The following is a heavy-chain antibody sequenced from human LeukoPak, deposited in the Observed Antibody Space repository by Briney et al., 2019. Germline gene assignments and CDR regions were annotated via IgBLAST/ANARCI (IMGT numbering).Heavy chain of an antibody. CDR3: ARGGNYGSGNGGFDY. D-gene: IGHD3-10*01. CDR2: IYYSGST. V-gene: IGHV4-59*01. Sequence: SETLSLTCTVSGGSISSYYWSWIRQPPGKGLEWIGYIYYSGSTNYNPSHKSRVTISVDTSKNQFSLKLSSVTAADTAVYYCARGGNYGSGNGGFDYWGQGTLVTVSS. J-gene: IGHJ4*02. CDR1: GGSISSYY.